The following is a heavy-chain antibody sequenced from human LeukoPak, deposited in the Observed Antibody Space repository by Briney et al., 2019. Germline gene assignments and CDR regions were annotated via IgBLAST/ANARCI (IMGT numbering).Heavy chain of an antibody. CDR1: GFIFSTYS. D-gene: IGHD2-8*01. V-gene: IGHV3-48*04. Sequence: GESLRLSCAASGFIFSTYSMNWVRQAPGKGLEWVSYIGSSSSPIYYADSVRGRFTISRDNAKNSLYLQMNSLRAEDTAVYYCARGLIRAPDGFDFWGQGTMVTVSS. CDR3: ARGLIRAPDGFDF. CDR2: IGSSSSPI. J-gene: IGHJ3*01.